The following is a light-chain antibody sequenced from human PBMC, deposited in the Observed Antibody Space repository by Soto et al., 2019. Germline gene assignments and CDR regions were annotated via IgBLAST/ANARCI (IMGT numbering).Light chain of an antibody. V-gene: IGKV3-20*01. CDR2: GTS. CDR1: QSVSSSY. Sequence: NVFTQAPSTPFFFPRGKNTFFFRGRQSVSSSYLVWYQQRPGQPPRLLIYGTSTRAAGISDRFSGSGSGTDFTLTIYRLEPGDSAVYYCQQYGTSALTFGGGTKVDIK. CDR3: QQYGTSALT. J-gene: IGKJ4*01.